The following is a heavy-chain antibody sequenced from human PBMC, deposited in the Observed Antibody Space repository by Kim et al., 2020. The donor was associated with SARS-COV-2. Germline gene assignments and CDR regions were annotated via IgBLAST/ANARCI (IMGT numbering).Heavy chain of an antibody. D-gene: IGHD6-13*01. CDR1: GFTFSSYS. CDR3: ARIAAADPYYYYGMDV. Sequence: GGSLRLSCAASGFTFSSYSMNWVRQAPGKGLEWVSSISSSSSYIYYADSVKGRFTISRDNAKNSLYLQMNSLRAEDTAVYYCARIAAADPYYYYGMDVWGQGPTVTVSS. J-gene: IGHJ6*02. V-gene: IGHV3-21*01. CDR2: ISSSSSYI.